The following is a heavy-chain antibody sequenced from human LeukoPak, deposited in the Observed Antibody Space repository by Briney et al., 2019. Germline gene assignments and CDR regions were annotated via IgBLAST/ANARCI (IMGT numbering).Heavy chain of an antibody. CDR1: GGSFSGYY. J-gene: IGHJ5*02. CDR2: INHSGST. Sequence: SETLSLTCAVYGGSFSGYYWSWIRQPPGKGLEWIGEINHSGSTNYNPSLKSRVTISVDTSKNQFSLKLSSVTAADTAVYYCARGAKYYYGPDPNWFDPWGQGTLVTVSS. D-gene: IGHD3-10*01. CDR3: ARGAKYYYGPDPNWFDP. V-gene: IGHV4-34*01.